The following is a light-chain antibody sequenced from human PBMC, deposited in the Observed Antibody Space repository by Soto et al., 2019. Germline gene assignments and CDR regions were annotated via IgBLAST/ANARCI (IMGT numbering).Light chain of an antibody. J-gene: IGLJ3*02. CDR3: CSYAGSYTFWV. CDR2: DVS. Sequence: QSALTQPRSVSGSPGQSVTISCTGTSSDVGDYNYVSRYQQHPGKAPKVMIYDVSRRPSGVPDRFSGSKSGNTASLTISGLQAEDEADYYCCSYAGSYTFWVFGGGTKLTVL. V-gene: IGLV2-11*01. CDR1: SSDVGDYNY.